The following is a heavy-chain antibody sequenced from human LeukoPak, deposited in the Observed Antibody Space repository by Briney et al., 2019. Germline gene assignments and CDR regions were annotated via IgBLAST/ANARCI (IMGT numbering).Heavy chain of an antibody. CDR3: TGQAALVAAENWFDP. CDR1: GFTFSGST. V-gene: IGHV3-73*01. D-gene: IGHD2-15*01. CDR2: IRSKPNSYAT. Sequence: GGSLRLSCAASGFTFSGSTIHWVRQDSGKGLEWVGRIRSKPNSYATTYAASLKGRFIISRDDSKNTVYLQMSSLEIEDTAVYYCTGQAALVAAENWFDPWGQGTLVTVSS. J-gene: IGHJ5*02.